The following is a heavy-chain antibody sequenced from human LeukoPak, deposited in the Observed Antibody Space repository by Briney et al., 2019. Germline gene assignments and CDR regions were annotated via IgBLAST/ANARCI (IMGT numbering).Heavy chain of an antibody. CDR1: RFTFSSYG. V-gene: IGHV3-33*01. Sequence: GGSLRLSCAASRFTFSSYGMHWVRQAPGKGLEWVAVIWYDGSNKYYADSVKGRFTISRDNSKNTLYLQMNSLRAEDTAVYYCARDSESACCWGQGTLVTVSS. CDR2: IWYDGSNK. J-gene: IGHJ4*02. CDR3: ARDSESACC.